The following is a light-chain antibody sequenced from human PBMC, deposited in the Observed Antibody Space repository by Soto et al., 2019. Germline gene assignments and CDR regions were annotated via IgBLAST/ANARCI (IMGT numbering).Light chain of an antibody. CDR3: LQDYSYPYT. V-gene: IGKV1-6*01. CDR2: GTS. CDR1: QDIRND. Sequence: AIQMTQSPSSLSVSVGDRVNITCRASQDIRNDVGWYQQKPGKDPKLLIYGTSNLQSGVPSRFSGRGSGTDLTLTISSLQPEDFAIYYCLQDYSYPYTFGQGTKLEIK. J-gene: IGKJ2*01.